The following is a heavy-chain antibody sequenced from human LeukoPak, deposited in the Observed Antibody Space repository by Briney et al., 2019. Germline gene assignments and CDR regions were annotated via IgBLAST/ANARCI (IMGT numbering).Heavy chain of an antibody. CDR3: ARGIEVGATTPMFDY. CDR2: IYYSGST. V-gene: IGHV4-59*01. Sequence: PPETLSLTCTVSGGSISSYYWSWIRQPPGKGLEWIGYIYYSGSTNYNPSLKSRVTISVDTSKNQFSLKLSSVTAADTAVYYCARGIEVGATTPMFDYWGQGTLVTVSS. CDR1: GGSISSYY. D-gene: IGHD1-26*01. J-gene: IGHJ4*02.